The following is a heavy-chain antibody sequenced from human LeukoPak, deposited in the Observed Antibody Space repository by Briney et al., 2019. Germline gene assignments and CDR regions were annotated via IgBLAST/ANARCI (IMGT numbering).Heavy chain of an antibody. CDR1: GGSLSSDH. J-gene: IGHJ3*02. CDR2: IYYSGKT. Sequence: SDTLSLTCSVSGGSLSSDHWNWIRQTPGKGLEWIGCIYYSGKTYYTPSLKRQVTISVDMSKSQFSLRLTSVTAADTAVYYCARKNDFEIWGQGTLVTVSS. D-gene: IGHD2-21*02. V-gene: IGHV4-59*07. CDR3: ARKNDFEI.